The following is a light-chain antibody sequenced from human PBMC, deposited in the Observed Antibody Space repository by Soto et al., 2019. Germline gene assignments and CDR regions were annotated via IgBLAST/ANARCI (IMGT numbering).Light chain of an antibody. Sequence: QSVLTQPPSASGTPGQRVTISCSGTSSNIGSNPVNWYQQLPGTAPKLLIYTNNQRPSGVPDRFSGSKSGTSASLAISGLQSEDEADYYCAAWDDSVNGLVFGGGTKVTVL. CDR3: AAWDDSVNGLV. V-gene: IGLV1-44*01. CDR1: SSNIGSNP. J-gene: IGLJ2*01. CDR2: TNN.